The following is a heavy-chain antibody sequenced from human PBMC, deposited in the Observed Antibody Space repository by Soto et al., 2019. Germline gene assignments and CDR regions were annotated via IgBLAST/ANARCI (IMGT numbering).Heavy chain of an antibody. D-gene: IGHD1-1*01. J-gene: IGHJ4*02. CDR3: ARGSGIVALPGELEDVNYDY. Sequence: QVQLQQRGAGLVKPSETLSLSCAVYGQSFSGHSWAWIRQPPGKGLEWIGEINESGSTYYNPSLKSRVTISTDTSKNQFSRKLSSVSAADTAAYFCARGSGIVALPGELEDVNYDYWGQGTLGNVSS. CDR2: INESGST. V-gene: IGHV4-34*01. CDR1: GQSFSGHS.